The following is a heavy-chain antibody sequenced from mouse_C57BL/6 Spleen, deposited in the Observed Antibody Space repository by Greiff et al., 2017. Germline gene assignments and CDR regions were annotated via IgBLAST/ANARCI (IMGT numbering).Heavy chain of an antibody. D-gene: IGHD1-1*01. CDR1: GFSLTSYG. J-gene: IGHJ3*01. CDR3: ASGESYYYDGGQGVPFAY. CDR2: IWSGGST. Sequence: VKLVESGPGLVQPSQSLSITCTVSGFSLTSYGVHWVRQSPGKGLEWLGVIWSGGSTDYNAAFISRLSISKDNSKSQVFFKMNRLQADDTAIYYCASGESYYYDGGQGVPFAYWGQGTLVTVSA. V-gene: IGHV2-2*01.